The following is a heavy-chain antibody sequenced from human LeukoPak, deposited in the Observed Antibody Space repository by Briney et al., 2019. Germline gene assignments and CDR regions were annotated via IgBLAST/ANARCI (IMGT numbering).Heavy chain of an antibody. CDR2: IYYSGST. CDR3: ARHADYDILTGLFDP. D-gene: IGHD3-9*01. J-gene: IGHJ5*02. CDR1: GGSISSYY. V-gene: IGHV4-59*08. Sequence: SSETLSLTCTISGGSISSYYWSWIRQPPGKGLEWIGYIYYSGSTNYNPSLKSRVSISVDRSKNQFSLKLTSVTAADTAVYYCARHADYDILTGLFDPWGQGTLVTVSS.